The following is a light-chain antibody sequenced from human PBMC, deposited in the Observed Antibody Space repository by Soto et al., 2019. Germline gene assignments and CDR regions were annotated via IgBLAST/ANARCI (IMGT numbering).Light chain of an antibody. J-gene: IGLJ1*01. Sequence: QSVLTQPPSVSAAPGQKVTISCSGRSSNIGSHYVSWYQQFPGTAPKLLIYDNSQRPSGIPDRFSASKSGTSATLGITGLQPGDEADYYCGTWDSSLTAGVFGTGTKLTV. V-gene: IGLV1-51*01. CDR2: DNS. CDR3: GTWDSSLTAGV. CDR1: SSNIGSHY.